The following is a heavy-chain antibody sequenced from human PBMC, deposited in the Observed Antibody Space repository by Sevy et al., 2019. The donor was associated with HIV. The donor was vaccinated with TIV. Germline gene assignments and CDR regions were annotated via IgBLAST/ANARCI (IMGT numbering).Heavy chain of an antibody. CDR1: GYTFTSYG. V-gene: IGHV1-18*01. CDR2: ISAYNGNT. J-gene: IGHJ3*02. Sequence: ASVKVSCKASGYTFTSYGISWVRQAPGQGLEWMGWISAYNGNTNYAQTLQGRVTMTTDTSTSTAYMELRSLRSDDTAVYYCARAPPLYSSGWSGSGAFDIWGQGTMVTVSS. CDR3: ARAPPLYSSGWSGSGAFDI. D-gene: IGHD6-19*01.